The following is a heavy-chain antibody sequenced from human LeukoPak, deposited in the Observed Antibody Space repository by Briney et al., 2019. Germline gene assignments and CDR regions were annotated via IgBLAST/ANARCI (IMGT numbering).Heavy chain of an antibody. CDR2: ISSSSSYI. CDR3: ARVRLEMAIDY. D-gene: IGHD5-24*01. CDR1: RFTFSSYS. V-gene: IGHV3-21*01. Sequence: GGSLRLSCAASRFTFSSYSMNWVRQAPGKGLEWVSSISSSSSYIYYADSVKGRFTISRDNAKNSLYLQMNSLRAEDTAVYYCARVRLEMAIDYWGQGTLVTVSS. J-gene: IGHJ4*02.